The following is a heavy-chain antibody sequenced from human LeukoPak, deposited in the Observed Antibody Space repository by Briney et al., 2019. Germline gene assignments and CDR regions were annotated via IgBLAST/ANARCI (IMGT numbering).Heavy chain of an antibody. J-gene: IGHJ4*02. Sequence: ASVKVSCKASGYTFTGYFMHWVRQAPGQGLEWMGWINPNSGGTHYAQKFQGRVTLTRDTSISTAYMELRSLRSDDTAVYYCARQGDIVATIGDYWGQGTLVTVSS. D-gene: IGHD5-12*01. CDR3: ARQGDIVATIGDY. CDR2: INPNSGGT. V-gene: IGHV1-2*02. CDR1: GYTFTGYF.